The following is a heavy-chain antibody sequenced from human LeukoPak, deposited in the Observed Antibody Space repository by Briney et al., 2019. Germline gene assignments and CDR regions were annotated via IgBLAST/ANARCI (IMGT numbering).Heavy chain of an antibody. Sequence: SETLSLTCTVSGGSISSSSYYWGWIRQPPGKGLEWIGSIYYSGSTYYNPSLKSRVTISVDTSKNQFSLKLSSVTAADTAVYYCARDLIKGSGWVPFDYWGQGTLVTVSS. CDR3: ARDLIKGSGWVPFDY. J-gene: IGHJ4*02. CDR2: IYYSGST. CDR1: GGSISSSSYY. D-gene: IGHD6-19*01. V-gene: IGHV4-39*07.